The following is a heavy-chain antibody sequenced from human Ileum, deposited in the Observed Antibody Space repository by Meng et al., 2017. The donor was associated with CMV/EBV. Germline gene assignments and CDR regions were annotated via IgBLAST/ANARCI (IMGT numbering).Heavy chain of an antibody. D-gene: IGHD3-22*01. CDR2: IDTDGTTT. CDR1: GFTFNSYW. J-gene: IGHJ4*02. V-gene: IGHV3-74*01. CDR3: ARDYTYYYDSSGPGGD. Sequence: GGSLRLSCSASGFTFNSYWMHWFRQAPGKGLEWVSRIDTDGTTTTYADSVKGRFTITRDNAKNMLFLQMNSLSVEDTATYYCARDYTYYYDSSGPGGDWGQGTVVTVSS.